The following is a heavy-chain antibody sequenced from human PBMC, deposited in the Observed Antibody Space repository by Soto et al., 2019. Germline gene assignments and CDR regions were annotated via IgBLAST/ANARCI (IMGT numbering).Heavy chain of an antibody. J-gene: IGHJ4*02. V-gene: IGHV4-31*02. D-gene: IGHD3-3*01. CDR1: GASITRGGYF. CDR3: ARDAEGSITGFFAL. CDR2: TYYSGTT. Sequence: QVQLQESGPGLVKPSQTLSLNCTVSGASITRGGYFWNWIRQLPGKGLEWIGHTYYSGTTSSNPSFKSRVSISVDTSENLFSLTLTSVTAADTAIYYCARDAEGSITGFFALWGQGILVTVSS.